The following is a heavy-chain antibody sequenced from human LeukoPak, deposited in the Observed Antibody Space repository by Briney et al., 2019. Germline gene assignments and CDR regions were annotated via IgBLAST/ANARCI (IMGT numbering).Heavy chain of an antibody. CDR3: AKVITICGAGYQMGLGFDL. V-gene: IGHV3-9*01. CDR1: GFTFDDYA. D-gene: IGHD3-3*01. Sequence: GGSLRLSCAASGFTFDDYAMHWVRQAPGKGLEWVSGICWNGGNIGYADSVKGRFTISRDNAKNSLYLQMNSLRAEDTAVYYCAKVITICGAGYQMGLGFDLWGQGTLVTVSS. CDR2: ICWNGGNI. J-gene: IGHJ4*02.